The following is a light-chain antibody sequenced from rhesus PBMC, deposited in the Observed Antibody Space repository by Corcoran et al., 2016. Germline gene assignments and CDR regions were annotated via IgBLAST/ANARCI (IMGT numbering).Light chain of an antibody. CDR2: EVS. CDR3: MQAIQLPWT. CDR1: QSLLHSGGKTY. J-gene: IGKJ1*01. V-gene: IGKV2-104*02. Sequence: DIVMTQTPLSLPVTPGEPASISCRSSQSLLHSGGKTYLDWYLQKPGQSPQLLIYEVSNRASGVPDRFSGRGSDIDFTLKISRVEAEDVGVYYCMQAIQLPWTFGQGTKVEIK.